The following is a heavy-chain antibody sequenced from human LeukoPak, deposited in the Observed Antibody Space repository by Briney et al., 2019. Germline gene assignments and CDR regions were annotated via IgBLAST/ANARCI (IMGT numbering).Heavy chain of an antibody. V-gene: IGHV5-51*01. CDR1: GGYS. CDR2: IYPGDSDT. J-gene: IGHJ3*02. D-gene: IGHD5-24*01. CDR3: ARPRSIEMATITDAFDI. Sequence: GEPLQISFQDSGGYSIGWVRQMPGTGLEWRGIIYPGDSDTRYSPSFQGQVTISADNSISTAYLQWSSLKASDTAMYYCARPRSIEMATITDAFDIWGQGTMVTVSS.